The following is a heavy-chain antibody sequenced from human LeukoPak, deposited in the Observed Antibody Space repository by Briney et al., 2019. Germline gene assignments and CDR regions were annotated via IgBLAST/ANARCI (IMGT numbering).Heavy chain of an antibody. CDR1: GYSLLCYW. Sequence: GESLKIARKGSGYSLLCYWIGWVGQMPGKDLEWMGIIYPGESDTRYSPSFLGQVTISADQSISTAYLQWSSLKASDTAMYYCARQIAVADYYMDGGSKGTSVTVYS. J-gene: IGHJ6*03. V-gene: IGHV5-51*01. CDR3: ARQIAVADYYMDG. D-gene: IGHD6-19*01. CDR2: IYPGESDT.